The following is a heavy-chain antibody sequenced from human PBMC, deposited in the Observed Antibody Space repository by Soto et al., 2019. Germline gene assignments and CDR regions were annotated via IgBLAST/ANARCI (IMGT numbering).Heavy chain of an antibody. Sequence: GGSLRLSCAASGFTFSSYAMHWVRQAPGKGLEWVAVISYDGSNKYYADSVKGRFTISRDNSKNTLYLKMNSLRAEDTAVYYCARGAYYYGGPSLSSGMDVWGQGTTVTVSS. CDR2: ISYDGSNK. V-gene: IGHV3-30-3*01. D-gene: IGHD3-10*01. CDR3: ARGAYYYGGPSLSSGMDV. CDR1: GFTFSSYA. J-gene: IGHJ6*02.